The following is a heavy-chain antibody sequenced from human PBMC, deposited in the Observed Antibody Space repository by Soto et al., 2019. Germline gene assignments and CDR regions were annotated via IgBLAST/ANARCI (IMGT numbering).Heavy chain of an antibody. CDR3: AKAGGALYDSRGFYSYYFDY. Sequence: ASMKVSCKASGYIFTNYAMHWVRQAPGQRLEWMGWINAANGNTKYSQKFQGRVTMTRNTSISTAYMELSSLRSEDTAVYYCAKAGGALYDSRGFYSYYFDYWGLGNLVTVSS. CDR2: INAANGNT. V-gene: IGHV1-3*01. J-gene: IGHJ4*02. CDR1: GYIFTNYA. D-gene: IGHD3-22*01.